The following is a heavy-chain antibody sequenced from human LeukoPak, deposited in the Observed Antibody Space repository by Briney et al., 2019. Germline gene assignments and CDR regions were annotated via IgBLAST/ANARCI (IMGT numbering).Heavy chain of an antibody. CDR2: IYYSGST. Sequence: PSETLSLTCTVSGGSISSYYWSWIRQPPGKGLEWIGYIYYSGSTNYNPSLKSRVTISLDTSKNQFSLKLSSVTAADTAVYYCARGPQLGSHYYDESGASDYWGQGTLVTVSS. CDR3: ARGPQLGSHYYDESGASDY. D-gene: IGHD3-22*01. J-gene: IGHJ4*02. CDR1: GGSISSYY. V-gene: IGHV4-59*12.